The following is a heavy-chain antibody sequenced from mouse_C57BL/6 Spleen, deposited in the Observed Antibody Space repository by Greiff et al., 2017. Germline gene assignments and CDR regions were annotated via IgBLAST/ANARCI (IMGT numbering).Heavy chain of an antibody. J-gene: IGHJ3*01. CDR1: GYTFTSYW. CDR2: IHPNSGST. V-gene: IGHV1-64*01. D-gene: IGHD1-1*01. CDR3: ASGYYGSSAPAY. Sequence: VKLQQPGAELVKPGASVKLSCKASGYTFTSYWMHWVKQRPGQGLEWIGMIHPNSGSTNYNEKFKSKATLTVDKSSSTAYMQLSSLTSEDSAVYYCASGYYGSSAPAYWGQGTLVTVSA.